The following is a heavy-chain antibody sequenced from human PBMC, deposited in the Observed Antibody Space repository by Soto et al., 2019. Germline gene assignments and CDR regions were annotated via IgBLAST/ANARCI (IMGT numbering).Heavy chain of an antibody. D-gene: IGHD2-2*01. CDR2: NIPTFGIP. V-gene: IGHV1-69*08. CDR1: GGTFSRYS. J-gene: IGHJ6*02. Sequence: QVQLVQSGAEVKKPGSSVKVSCKASGGTFSRYSITWVRQAPGHGLAWIGRNIPTFGIPTYAQKFQGRVTFTEDESTITAYVEVRSLRSDDTAVYYCAREDRDRETGLVPAAIDGMDVWGQGTTVTVSS. CDR3: AREDRDRETGLVPAAIDGMDV.